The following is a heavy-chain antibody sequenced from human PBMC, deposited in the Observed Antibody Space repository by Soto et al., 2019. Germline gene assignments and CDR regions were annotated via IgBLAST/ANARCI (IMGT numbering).Heavy chain of an antibody. Sequence: EVQLVESGGGLVKPGGSLRLSCAASGFTFSNAWMSWVRQAPGKGLEWVGRIKSKTDGGTTDYAAPVKGRFTISRDNSKNTLYLQMNSLKAEDTAVYYCAKGFCGCGGSYYCGLDYWGQETMVTVSS. V-gene: IGHV3-15*01. CDR1: GFTFSNAW. J-gene: IGHJ4*02. CDR3: AKGFCGCGGSYYCGLDY. D-gene: IGHD2-15*01. CDR2: IKSKTDGGTT.